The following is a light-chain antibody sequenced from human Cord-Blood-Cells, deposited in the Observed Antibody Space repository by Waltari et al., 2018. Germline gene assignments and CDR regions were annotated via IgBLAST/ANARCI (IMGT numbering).Light chain of an antibody. CDR2: DVS. Sequence: QSALTQPRSVSGSPGQSVTISCTGTSSDVGGYNYVSWYQQPPGKAPKLMIYDVSKRPSGVADRFSGSKAGNTAFLTIYGLQAEDEADYYCCSYAGSYTYVFGTGTKVTVL. CDR3: CSYAGSYTYV. V-gene: IGLV2-11*01. J-gene: IGLJ1*01. CDR1: SSDVGGYNY.